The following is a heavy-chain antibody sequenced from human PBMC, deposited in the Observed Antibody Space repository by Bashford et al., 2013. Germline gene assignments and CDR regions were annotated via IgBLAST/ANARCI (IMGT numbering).Heavy chain of an antibody. D-gene: IGHD6-19*01. CDR3: ASGHGSGWVF. J-gene: IGHJ4*02. Sequence: VRQAPGKGLEWVANIKPDGSVKLYVDSVKGRFTISRDNAKNSLYLQMNSLIVEDTAVYYCASGHGSGWVFWGRGTLVTVSS. CDR2: IKPDGSVK. V-gene: IGHV3-7*01.